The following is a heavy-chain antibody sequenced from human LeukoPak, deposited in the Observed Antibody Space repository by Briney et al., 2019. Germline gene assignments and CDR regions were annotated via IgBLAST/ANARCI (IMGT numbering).Heavy chain of an antibody. CDR1: GFTFSSYS. CDR2: ISSSSSYI. D-gene: IGHD4-17*01. CDR3: AKAHQSEYGDYERYFDY. J-gene: IGHJ4*02. Sequence: GGSLRLSCAASGFTFSSYSMNWVRQAPGKGLEWVSSISSSSSYIYYADSVKGRFTISRDNAKNSLYLQMNSLRAEDTAVYYCAKAHQSEYGDYERYFDYWGQGTLVTVSS. V-gene: IGHV3-21*04.